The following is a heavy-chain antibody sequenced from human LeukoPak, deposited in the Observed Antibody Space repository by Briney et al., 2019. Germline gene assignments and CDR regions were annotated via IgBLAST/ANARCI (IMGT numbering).Heavy chain of an antibody. D-gene: IGHD2-15*01. CDR1: GESFRGYY. CDR2: INHSGST. J-gene: IGHJ5*02. V-gene: IGHV4-34*01. Sequence: PPETLCLTSAVHGESFRGYYWSWIRHPPRKRVGWVGQINHSGSTNYNPSLKSRVTISVDTSKNQFSLKLSSVTAADTAVYYCARGSVVVVAAIRWFDPWGQGTLVTVSS. CDR3: ARGSVVVVAAIRWFDP.